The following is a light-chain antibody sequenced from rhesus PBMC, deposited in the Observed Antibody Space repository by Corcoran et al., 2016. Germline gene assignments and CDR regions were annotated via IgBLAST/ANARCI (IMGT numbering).Light chain of an antibody. J-gene: IGKJ3*01. Sequence: DIQMTQSPSSLSASAGDTVTITCRASQGISTYLNWYQQKPGKAPKRLIYAASSVESGVPSRFSGIGSGTEFTLTLSSLQPADFATYYCLQHNSNPFTFGPGTKLDIK. CDR2: AAS. CDR3: LQHNSNPFT. CDR1: QGISTY. V-gene: IGKV1-43*01.